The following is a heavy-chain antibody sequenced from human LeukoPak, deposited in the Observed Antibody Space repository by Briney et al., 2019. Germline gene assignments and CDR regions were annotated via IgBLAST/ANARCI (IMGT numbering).Heavy chain of an antibody. J-gene: IGHJ5*02. CDR2: IHHSGST. Sequence: PSETLSLTCTVSGYFISSGYYWGWIRQPPGKGLQWIGSIHHSGSTNYNPSLKSRVTISVDTSKNQFSLKLSSVTAADTAVYYCARDRNLRWFDPWGQGTLVTVSS. CDR3: ARDRNLRWFDP. CDR1: GYFISSGYY. V-gene: IGHV4-38-2*02.